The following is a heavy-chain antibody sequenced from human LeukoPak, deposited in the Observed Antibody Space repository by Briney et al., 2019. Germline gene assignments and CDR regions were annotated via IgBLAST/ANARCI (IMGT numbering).Heavy chain of an antibody. CDR2: INHSGST. CDR3: ARGWRNYYYYHGMDV. J-gene: IGHJ6*02. Sequence: PSETLSLTCAVYGGSFSGYYWSWIRQPPGKGLEWIGEINHSGSTNYNPSLKSRVTISVDTSKNQFSLKLSSVTAADTAVYYCARGWRNYYYYHGMDVWGQGTTVTVSS. V-gene: IGHV4-34*01. CDR1: GGSFSGYY.